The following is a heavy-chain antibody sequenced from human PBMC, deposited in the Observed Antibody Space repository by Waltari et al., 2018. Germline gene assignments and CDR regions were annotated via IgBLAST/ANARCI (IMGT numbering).Heavy chain of an antibody. J-gene: IGHJ6*03. CDR3: ATVAAAGIKFSYMDV. D-gene: IGHD6-13*01. CDR1: GYTFTDYY. Sequence: EVQLVQSGAEVKKPGATAKISCKASGYTFTDYYMHWVQQAPGKGLEWMGRVDPEDCETIDAEKFHGRVTITADTSTDTAYIELRSLRSEDTAVYYCATVAAAGIKFSYMDVWGKGTTVTVSS. V-gene: IGHV1-69-2*01. CDR2: VDPEDCET.